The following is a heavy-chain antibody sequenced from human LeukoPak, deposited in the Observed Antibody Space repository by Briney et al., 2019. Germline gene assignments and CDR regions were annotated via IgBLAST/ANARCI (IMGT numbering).Heavy chain of an antibody. CDR3: ARDASRTGTT. CDR2: ISSSGSTI. J-gene: IGHJ5*02. Sequence: GGSLRLSCAASGFTFSSYEMNWVRRAPGKGLEWVSYISSSGSTIYYADSVKGRFTISRDNAKNSVYLQMNSLRGEDTAVYYCARDASRTGTTWGKGTLVTVSS. V-gene: IGHV3-48*03. D-gene: IGHD1-1*01. CDR1: GFTFSSYE.